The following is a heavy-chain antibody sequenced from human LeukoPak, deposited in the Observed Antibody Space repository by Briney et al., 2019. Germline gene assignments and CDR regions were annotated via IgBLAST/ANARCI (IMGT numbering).Heavy chain of an antibody. D-gene: IGHD4-17*01. J-gene: IGHJ4*02. CDR2: VHYDGTNK. CDR3: AKDQDVRSYYFDF. Sequence: GGSLTHSCAPSGLSFSSYCMHWVRQTPGRGLEWVAFVHYDGTNKYYADSVKGRFAISRDNSKSTLYLQMNSLRAEDTAVYYCAKDQDVRSYYFDFWGQGTLVTVSS. V-gene: IGHV3-30*02. CDR1: GLSFSSYC.